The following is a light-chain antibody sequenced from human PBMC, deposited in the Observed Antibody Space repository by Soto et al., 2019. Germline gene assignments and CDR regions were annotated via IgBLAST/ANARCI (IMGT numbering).Light chain of an antibody. CDR3: SSYTSSSTLV. J-gene: IGLJ1*01. CDR1: SSDVGGYNY. Sequence: QSLLTQPASVSGSPGQSITISCTGTSSDVGGYNYVSWYQQHPGKAPKLMIYEVSNRPSGVSNRFSGSKSGNTAPLTISGLQAEDEADYYCSSYTSSSTLVFGTGTKVTVL. CDR2: EVS. V-gene: IGLV2-14*01.